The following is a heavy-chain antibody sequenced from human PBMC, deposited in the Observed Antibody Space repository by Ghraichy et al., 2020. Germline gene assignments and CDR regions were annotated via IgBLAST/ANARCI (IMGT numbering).Heavy chain of an antibody. CDR1: GFTLTNVW. CDR2: LKSKTDGGTT. J-gene: IGHJ6*02. V-gene: IGHV3-15*01. D-gene: IGHD3-22*01. Sequence: GESLNISCAASGFTLTNVWMSWVRQAPGKGLEWVGRLKSKTDGGTTDYATPVKGRFTISRDDSKNTLYLQMNSLKNEDTAVYYCSTDRGYYDTPFMGVWGQGTTVTVSS. CDR3: STDRGYYDTPFMGV.